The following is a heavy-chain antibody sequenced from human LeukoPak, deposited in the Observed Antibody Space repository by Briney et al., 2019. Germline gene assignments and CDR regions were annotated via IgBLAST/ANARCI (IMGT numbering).Heavy chain of an antibody. Sequence: PSETLSLTCTVCGGSISSSSYYWGWIRQPPGKGLEWIGSIYYSGSTYYNPSLKSRVTISVDTSKNQFSLKLSSVTAADTAVYYCAREMVGATPRLDYWGQGTLVTVSS. CDR1: GGSISSSSYY. V-gene: IGHV4-39*02. J-gene: IGHJ4*02. CDR2: IYYSGST. D-gene: IGHD1-26*01. CDR3: AREMVGATPRLDY.